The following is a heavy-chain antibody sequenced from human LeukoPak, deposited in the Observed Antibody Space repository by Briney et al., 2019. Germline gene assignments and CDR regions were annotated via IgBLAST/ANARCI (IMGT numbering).Heavy chain of an antibody. CDR1: CYTFTGYG. V-gene: IGHV1-18*01. D-gene: IGHD3-22*01. J-gene: IGHJ5*02. Sequence: GASVKVSCKASCYTFTGYGITWVRQAPGQGLEWMGWISAYNRDTKYAHKLQGRVTITTDTSTNTAYMELRSLTSDDTAVYYCARGWDSSTLDRYNWFDTWGQGTLVTVSS. CDR2: ISAYNRDT. CDR3: ARGWDSSTLDRYNWFDT.